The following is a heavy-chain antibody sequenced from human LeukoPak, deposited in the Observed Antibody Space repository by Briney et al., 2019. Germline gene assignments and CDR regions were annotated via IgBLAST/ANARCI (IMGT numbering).Heavy chain of an antibody. J-gene: IGHJ6*02. CDR1: GFTFDDYA. V-gene: IGHV3-9*01. CDR3: AKSGYSSSWYHDYYYGMDV. CDR2: ISWNSGSI. D-gene: IGHD6-13*01. Sequence: PGGSLRLSCAASGFTFDDYAMHWVRQAPGKGLEWVSGISWNSGSIGYADSVKGRFTISRDNAKNSLYLQMNSLRAEDTALYYCAKSGYSSSWYHDYYYGMDVWGQGTTVTVSS.